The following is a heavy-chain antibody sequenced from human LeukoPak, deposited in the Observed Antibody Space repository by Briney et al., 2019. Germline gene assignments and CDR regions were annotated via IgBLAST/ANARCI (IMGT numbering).Heavy chain of an antibody. CDR3: ASRSGSLNDAFDI. CDR2: IYPGDSDT. V-gene: IGHV5-51*01. CDR1: GYSFSNYW. Sequence: GESLKISCRGFGYSFSNYWIAWVRQIPGKGLEWMGIIYPGDSDTRYSPSFQGQVTISADKSISTAYLQWSGLKASDTAMYYCASRSGSLNDAFDIWGQGTMVTVSS. J-gene: IGHJ3*02. D-gene: IGHD3-10*01.